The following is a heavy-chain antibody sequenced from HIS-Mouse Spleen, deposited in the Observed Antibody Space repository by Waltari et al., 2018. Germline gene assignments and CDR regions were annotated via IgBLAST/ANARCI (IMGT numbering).Heavy chain of an antibody. CDR2: INPNSGGT. V-gene: IGHV1-2*02. CDR3: ARGGNWDDAFDI. CDR1: GYTFTVYY. D-gene: IGHD7-27*01. Sequence: QVQLGRSGADVKKPGASVRGSCKPSGYTFTVYYMHWVRQAPGQGLEWMGWINPNSGGTNYAQKFQGRVTMTRDTSISTAYMELSRLRSDDTAVYYCARGGNWDDAFDIWGQGTMVTVSS. J-gene: IGHJ3*02.